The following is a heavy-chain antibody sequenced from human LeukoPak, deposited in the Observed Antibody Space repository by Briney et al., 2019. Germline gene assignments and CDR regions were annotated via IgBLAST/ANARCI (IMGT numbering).Heavy chain of an antibody. CDR3: ARDLDGDYVFDY. Sequence: PGGSLRLSCAASGFTFSSYAMSWVRQAPGKGLEWVSAISGSGGTTYYADSVKGRFTISRDNSKNTLYLQMNSLRAEDTAVYYCARDLDGDYVFDYWGQGTLVTVSS. CDR2: ISGSGGTT. CDR1: GFTFSSYA. D-gene: IGHD4-17*01. J-gene: IGHJ4*02. V-gene: IGHV3-23*01.